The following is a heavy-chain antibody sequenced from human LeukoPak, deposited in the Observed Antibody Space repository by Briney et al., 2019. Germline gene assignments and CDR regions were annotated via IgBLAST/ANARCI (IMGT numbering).Heavy chain of an antibody. CDR2: IIPIFGTA. CDR3: ARDQRGRGNYYDSSGYYDY. V-gene: IGHV1-69*13. CDR1: GYTFTSYG. D-gene: IGHD3-22*01. J-gene: IGHJ4*02. Sequence: SVKVSCKASGYTFTSYGISWVRQAPGQGLEWMGGIIPIFGTANYAQKFQGRVTITADESTSTAYMELSSLRSEDTAVYYCARDQRGRGNYYDSSGYYDYWGQGTLVTVSS.